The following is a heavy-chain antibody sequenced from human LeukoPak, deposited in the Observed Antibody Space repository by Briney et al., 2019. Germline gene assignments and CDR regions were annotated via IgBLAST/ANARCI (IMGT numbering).Heavy chain of an antibody. D-gene: IGHD3-16*01. Sequence: GGSLRLSGAASGFTFNNYAVHWVRQAPGKRLEYVSAISSNGGSTYYANSVKGRFTISRDKSKNTVYLKMGSLRAEDMAVYYCARETRRGDAFDIWGQGTMVTVSS. CDR3: ARETRRGDAFDI. J-gene: IGHJ3*02. CDR2: ISSNGGST. CDR1: GFTFNNYA. V-gene: IGHV3-64*01.